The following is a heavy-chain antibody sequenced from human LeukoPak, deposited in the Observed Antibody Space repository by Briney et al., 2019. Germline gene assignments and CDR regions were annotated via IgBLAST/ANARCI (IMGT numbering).Heavy chain of an antibody. Sequence: SETLSLTCTVSGGSVSSGSYYWSWIRQPPGKGPEWIGYIYYSGSTNCNPSLKSRVTISVDTSKNQFSLKLSSVTAADTAVYYCARDSAPYYDILTGYFAAEYYFDYWGQGTLVTVSS. D-gene: IGHD3-9*01. CDR3: ARDSAPYYDILTGYFAAEYYFDY. CDR2: IYYSGST. V-gene: IGHV4-61*01. CDR1: GGSVSSGSYY. J-gene: IGHJ4*02.